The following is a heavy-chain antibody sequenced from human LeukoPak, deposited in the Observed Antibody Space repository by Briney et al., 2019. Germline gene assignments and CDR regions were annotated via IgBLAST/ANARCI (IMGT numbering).Heavy chain of an antibody. D-gene: IGHD6-13*01. J-gene: IGHJ4*02. CDR2: VSYDGGSK. Sequence: GGSLRLSCAASGFAFSSYAMHWVRQGPGKGLEWVVLVSYDGGSKYYADSVKGRITISRDNSKNTLYLQMNSLRAEDTAAYYCARDGYNGYSSSWYYFDYWGQGTLVTVSS. CDR1: GFAFSSYA. V-gene: IGHV3-30-3*01. CDR3: ARDGYNGYSSSWYYFDY.